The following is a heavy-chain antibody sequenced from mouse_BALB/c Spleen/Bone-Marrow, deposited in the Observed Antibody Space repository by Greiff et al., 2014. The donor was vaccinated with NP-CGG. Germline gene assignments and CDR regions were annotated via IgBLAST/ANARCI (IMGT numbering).Heavy chain of an antibody. Sequence: SGAELVKPGASVKMSCKASGYTFTSYWMHWVKQRPGQGLEWIGVIDPSDSYTSYNQKFKGKATLTVDTSSSTAYMQLSSLTSEDSAVYYCTRWGTTVVAYYAMDYWGQGTSVTVSS. J-gene: IGHJ4*01. CDR2: IDPSDSYT. D-gene: IGHD1-1*01. CDR3: TRWGTTVVAYYAMDY. V-gene: IGHV1S127*01. CDR1: GYTFTSYW.